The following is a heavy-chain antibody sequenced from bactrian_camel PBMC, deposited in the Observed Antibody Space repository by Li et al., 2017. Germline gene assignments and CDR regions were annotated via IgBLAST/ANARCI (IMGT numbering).Heavy chain of an antibody. V-gene: IGHV3S25*01. D-gene: IGHD6*01. CDR3: ASANYGDSSMNY. J-gene: IGHJ4*01. Sequence: QLVESGGGSVQAGGSLRLSCAASGWTSRHNCMAWFRQVPGQEREGVARVYSGGGATYYTDSVKGRFTISRDNAKNTVYLQLNSLKTEDMAKYYCASANYGDSSMNYWGQGTQVTVS. CDR2: VYSGGGAT. CDR1: GWTSRHNC.